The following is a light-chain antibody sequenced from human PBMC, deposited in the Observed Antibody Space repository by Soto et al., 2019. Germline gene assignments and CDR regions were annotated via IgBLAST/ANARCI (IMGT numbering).Light chain of an antibody. J-gene: IGKJ5*01. Sequence: EIVLTQSPATLSLSPGERATLSCRASQSVSRYLAWYQQKPGQAPRLLIYDASNRATGIPARFSGSGSGTDFTLTISSLEPEDFATYSCQHARSFPITFGQGTRLE. CDR1: QSVSRY. CDR3: QHARSFPIT. V-gene: IGKV3-11*01. CDR2: DAS.